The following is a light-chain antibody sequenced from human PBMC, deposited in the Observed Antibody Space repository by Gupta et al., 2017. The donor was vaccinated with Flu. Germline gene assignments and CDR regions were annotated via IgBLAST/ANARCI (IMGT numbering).Light chain of an antibody. V-gene: IGKV3-20*01. CDR3: QQCHSSRT. CDR2: GAS. CDR1: QTVSNNY. Sequence: TVLTQSPGTLSLSPGERATLSCRASQTVSNNYLAWFQQKPGQAPRLLVYGASSRATDIPARFSGSGSGTDFTLTISRLEPEDFAVYYCQQCHSSRTFGQGTKVEIK. J-gene: IGKJ1*01.